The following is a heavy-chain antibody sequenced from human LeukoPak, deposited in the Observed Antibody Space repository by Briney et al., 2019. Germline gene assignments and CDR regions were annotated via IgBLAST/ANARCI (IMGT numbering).Heavy chain of an antibody. CDR2: IIEKGNA. V-gene: IGHV4-34*01. D-gene: IGHD3-10*01. J-gene: IGHJ2*01. Sequence: SETLSLTCALYGGSLPSYSWSWTWIRQTPEKGLEWIGEIIEKGNANYNPSLKSRVTIDLDTSKNQFSLKLTSMTAADTAMYYCARGYYPPRWYFDLWGRGTLVTVS. CDR3: ARGYYPPRWYFDL. CDR1: GGSLPSYS.